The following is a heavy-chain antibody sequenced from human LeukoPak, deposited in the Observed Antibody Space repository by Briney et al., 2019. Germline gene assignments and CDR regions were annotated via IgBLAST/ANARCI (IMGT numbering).Heavy chain of an antibody. CDR3: ARGGCDSTSCYNKPADY. V-gene: IGHV4-61*02. D-gene: IGHD2-2*02. J-gene: IGHJ4*02. CDR2: IYTSGST. Sequence: SSETLSLTCTVSGGSISSGNYYWSWIRQPAGKGLEWIGRIYTSGSTNYNPSLKSRVTISVDTSKNQFSLKLSSVTAADTAVYYCARGGCDSTSCYNKPADYWGQGTLVTVSS. CDR1: GGSISSGNYY.